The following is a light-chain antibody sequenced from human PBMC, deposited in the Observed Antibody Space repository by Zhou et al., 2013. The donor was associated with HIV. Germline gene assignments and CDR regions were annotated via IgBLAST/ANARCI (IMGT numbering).Light chain of an antibody. J-gene: IGKJ4*01. Sequence: EIVVTQSPGTLSLSPGERATLSCRASHTVTSNYLAWYQHTPGQGPKVLIFGASTRANGIPDRFSGSGSGTDFTLTINSLQPEDFAVYYCQQRSSWPPSFGGGSTLEIK. V-gene: IGKV3D-20*02. CDR1: HTVTSNY. CDR2: GAS. CDR3: QQRSSWPPS.